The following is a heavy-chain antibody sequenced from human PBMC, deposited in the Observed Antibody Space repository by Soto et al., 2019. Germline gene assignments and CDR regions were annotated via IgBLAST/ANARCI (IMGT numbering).Heavy chain of an antibody. CDR2: IIPMFGTT. D-gene: IGHD6-6*01. J-gene: IGHJ6*02. CDR3: ARENSIASLSYYYGMEV. V-gene: IGHV1-69*13. Sequence: GXSVKISCKASGGTFTFNPINWVRQAPGRGLEWMGGIIPMFGTTNYAQKFQGRVTITADESTTTAYMELNSLRSEDTAVYYCARENSIASLSYYYGMEVWGQGTTVTVSS. CDR1: GGTFTFNP.